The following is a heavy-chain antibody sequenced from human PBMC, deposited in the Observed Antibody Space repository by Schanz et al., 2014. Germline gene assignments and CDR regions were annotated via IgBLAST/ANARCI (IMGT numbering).Heavy chain of an antibody. J-gene: IGHJ4*02. CDR3: ARARYTGYDCSGY. Sequence: QVQLVQSGPAVKKPGASMKVSCLASGYSFTEYFLHWVRQAPGQGLEWMGWINPNSGETNYEQKYQGRVTLTSDTYISTDFMELSGLTYDDTATYFCARARYTGYDCSGYWGQGTLLIVSS. V-gene: IGHV1-2*02. CDR1: GYSFTEYF. CDR2: INPNSGET. D-gene: IGHD5-12*01.